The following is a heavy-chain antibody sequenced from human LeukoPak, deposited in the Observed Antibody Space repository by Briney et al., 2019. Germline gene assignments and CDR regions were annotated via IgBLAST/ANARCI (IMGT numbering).Heavy chain of an antibody. D-gene: IGHD5-18*01. CDR1: GFTFSSYS. Sequence: PGGSLRLSCAASGFTFSSYSMNWVRQAPGKGLEWVSSISSSSSYIYYADSVKGRFTISRDNAKNSLYLQMNSLRAEDAAVYYCARQLWLAAGYWGQGTLVTVSS. J-gene: IGHJ4*02. CDR2: ISSSSSYI. V-gene: IGHV3-21*01. CDR3: ARQLWLAAGY.